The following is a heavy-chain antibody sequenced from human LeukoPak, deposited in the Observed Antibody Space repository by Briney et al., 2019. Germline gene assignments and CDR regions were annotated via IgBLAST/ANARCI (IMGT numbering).Heavy chain of an antibody. CDR1: GFTVTDNY. V-gene: IGHV3-53*01. CDR2: IYSGGGT. D-gene: IGHD2-2*01. Sequence: GGSLRLSCAASGFTVTDNYLNWVRQAPGKGLEWVSIIYSGGGTNYADSVEGRFTISRDNSKNTLYLQMNSLRAEDTAVYYCGRSTSYHFDYWGQGTLVTVSS. J-gene: IGHJ4*02. CDR3: GRSTSYHFDY.